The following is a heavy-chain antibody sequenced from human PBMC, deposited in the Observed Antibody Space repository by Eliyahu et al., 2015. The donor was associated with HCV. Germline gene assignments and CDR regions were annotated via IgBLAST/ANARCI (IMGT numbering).Heavy chain of an antibody. CDR1: GXPXXXSG. Sequence: QVQLVESGGGVVQPGRSLRLXCAASGXPXXXSGXHWVRQXPGKGLEWVALISYDGSNKYYADSVKGRFTISRDNSKNTLYLQMSSLRPEDTAVYYCAKDLFSQSASYPGDCWGQGTLVTVSS. CDR3: AKDLFSQSASYPGDC. CDR2: ISYDGSNK. V-gene: IGHV3-30*18. D-gene: IGHD1-26*01. J-gene: IGHJ4*02.